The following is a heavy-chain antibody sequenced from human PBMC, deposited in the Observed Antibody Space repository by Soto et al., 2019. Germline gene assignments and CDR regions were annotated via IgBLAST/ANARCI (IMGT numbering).Heavy chain of an antibody. CDR2: IKSKTDDGTT. CDR1: GFTFSNAW. J-gene: IGHJ4*02. Sequence: GGSLRLSCAASGFTFSNAWMNWVRQAPGKGLEWVGRIKSKTDDGTTDYTAPVKGRFTISRDDSKNTLYLQMNSLKTEDTAVYYCTTAGRMTPYSSRCFDYWGQGTLVTVSS. CDR3: TTAGRMTPYSSRCFDY. D-gene: IGHD6-13*01. V-gene: IGHV3-15*07.